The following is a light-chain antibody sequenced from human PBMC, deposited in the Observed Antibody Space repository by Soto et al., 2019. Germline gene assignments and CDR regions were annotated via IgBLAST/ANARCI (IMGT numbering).Light chain of an antibody. J-gene: IGLJ2*01. V-gene: IGLV2-14*03. CDR1: SSDVGGYNF. CDR2: DVR. CDR3: SSYTSSSTVI. Sequence: QSALTQPASVSGSPGQSITISCTGTSSDVGGYNFVSWYQEHPGKAPKFIIYDVRNRPSGISNRFSGSRSGKTASLTISGLQAEDEADYYCSSYTSSSTVIFGGGTKRTVL.